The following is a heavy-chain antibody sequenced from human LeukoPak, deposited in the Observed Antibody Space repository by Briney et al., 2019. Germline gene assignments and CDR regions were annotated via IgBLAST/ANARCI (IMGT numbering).Heavy chain of an antibody. J-gene: IGHJ4*02. CDR2: IHYSGST. Sequence: SETLSLTCTVSGGSISRYYWSWIRQPPGKGLEWIAQIHYSGSTKYNPSLKSRVTISVDTSKNQFSLKLSAVTAADTAVYYCARALSYSSGWYFDYWGQGTLVTVSS. CDR1: GGSISRYY. V-gene: IGHV4-59*01. CDR3: ARALSYSSGWYFDY. D-gene: IGHD6-19*01.